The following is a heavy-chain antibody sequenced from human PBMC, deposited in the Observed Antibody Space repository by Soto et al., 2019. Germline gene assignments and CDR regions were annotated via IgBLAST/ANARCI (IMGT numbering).Heavy chain of an antibody. V-gene: IGHV1-69*08. CDR3: ARDSAIGSTFSGYDAIDY. D-gene: IGHD5-12*01. J-gene: IGHJ4*02. CDR1: GGSFSNDI. Sequence: QVQLVQSGAEVKKPGSSVKVSCKTSGGSFSNDIITWVRQAPGQGLEWMGRIIPLLDIANYAQKFQGRVTITADKSTSTAYMELNSLRSEDTAVYYCARDSAIGSTFSGYDAIDYWGQGTLVTVSS. CDR2: IIPLLDIA.